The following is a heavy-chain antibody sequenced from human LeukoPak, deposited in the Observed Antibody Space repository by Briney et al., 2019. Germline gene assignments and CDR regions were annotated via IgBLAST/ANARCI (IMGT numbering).Heavy chain of an antibody. CDR3: ARAPPYYYDSSGYFDY. Sequence: GASVKVSCKASGGTFSSYAISWVRQAPGQGLEWMGRIIPILGIANYAQKFQGRVTITADKSTSTAYMELSSLRSEDTAVYYCARAPPYYYDSSGYFDYWGLGTLVTVSS. CDR2: IIPILGIA. CDR1: GGTFSSYA. V-gene: IGHV1-69*04. D-gene: IGHD3-22*01. J-gene: IGHJ4*02.